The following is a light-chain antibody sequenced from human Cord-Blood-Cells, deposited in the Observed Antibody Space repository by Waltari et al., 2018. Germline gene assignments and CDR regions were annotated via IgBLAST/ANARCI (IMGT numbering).Light chain of an antibody. J-gene: IGLJ2*01. V-gene: IGLV2-14*01. CDR2: DVS. Sequence: QSALTQPASVSGSPGQSITTSCTGTSSDAGGYNYVPWYQQHPGKAPKLMIYDVSNRPSGVSNRFSGSKSGNTASLTISGLQAEDEADYYCSSYTSSSTLVVFGGGTKLTVL. CDR3: SSYTSSSTLVV. CDR1: SSDAGGYNY.